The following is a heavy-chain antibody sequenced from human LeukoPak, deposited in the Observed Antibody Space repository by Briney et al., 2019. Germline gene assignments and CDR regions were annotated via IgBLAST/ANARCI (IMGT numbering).Heavy chain of an antibody. CDR2: ISSSSTTI. Sequence: PGGSLRLSCAASGFTFSSYSMDWVRQAPGKGLEWVSYISSSSTTIYYADSVKGRFTISRDNAKNPLYLHMGSLRDEDTAVYYCAVYCSGASCYTTSLSDFWGQGTLVTVSS. D-gene: IGHD2-2*02. J-gene: IGHJ4*02. CDR3: AVYCSGASCYTTSLSDF. CDR1: GFTFSSYS. V-gene: IGHV3-48*02.